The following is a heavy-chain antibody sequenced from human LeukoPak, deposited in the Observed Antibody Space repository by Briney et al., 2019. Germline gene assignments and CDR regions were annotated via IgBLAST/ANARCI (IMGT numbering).Heavy chain of an antibody. V-gene: IGHV3-23*01. D-gene: IGHD2-2*02. Sequence: GGSLRLSCAASGFTFSSYAMSWVRQAPGKGLEWVSAISGSGGSTYYADSVKGRFTISRDNSKNTLYLQMNSLRAEDTAVYYCAKDNRLVVVPAAIWDYYYYYGMDVWAKGPRSPSP. CDR1: GFTFSSYA. CDR3: AKDNRLVVVPAAIWDYYYYYGMDV. CDR2: ISGSGGST. J-gene: IGHJ6*02.